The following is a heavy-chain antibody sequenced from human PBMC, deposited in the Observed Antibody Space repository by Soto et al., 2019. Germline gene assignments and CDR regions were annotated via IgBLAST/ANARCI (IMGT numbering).Heavy chain of an antibody. Sequence: GESLKISCKGSGYNFITDWISWVRQMPGKGLEWMGGIDPTDSYTKYSPSFEGHVTISADKSISTAYLQWSSLKASDSAVYYCARLSRASFALDVWGQGTTVTVSS. CDR3: ARLSRASFALDV. V-gene: IGHV5-10-1*01. J-gene: IGHJ6*02. CDR2: IDPTDSYT. D-gene: IGHD3-16*01. CDR1: GYNFITDW.